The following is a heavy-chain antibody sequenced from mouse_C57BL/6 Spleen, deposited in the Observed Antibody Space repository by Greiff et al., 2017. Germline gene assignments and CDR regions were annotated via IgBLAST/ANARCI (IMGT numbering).Heavy chain of an antibody. CDR3: ARDVPLYGNGGIDY. CDR2: ISDGGSYT. CDR1: GFTFSSYA. J-gene: IGHJ2*01. D-gene: IGHD2-1*01. V-gene: IGHV5-4*01. Sequence: EVQVVESGGGLVKPGGSLKLSCAASGFTFSSYAMSWVRQTPEKRLEWVATISDGGSYTYYPDNVKGRFTISRDNAKNNLYLQMSHRKSEDTAIYYCARDVPLYGNGGIDYWGQGTTLTVSS.